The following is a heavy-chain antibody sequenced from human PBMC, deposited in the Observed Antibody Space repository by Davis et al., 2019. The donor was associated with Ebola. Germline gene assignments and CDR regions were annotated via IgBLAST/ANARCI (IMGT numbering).Heavy chain of an antibody. CDR3: ARGRRFLEWSTTEYYMDV. V-gene: IGHV4-39*01. J-gene: IGHJ6*03. D-gene: IGHD3-3*01. CDR2: IYYSGST. Sequence: SETLSLTCTVSGGSISSSSYYWGWIRQPPGKGLEWIGSIYYSGSTYYNPSLKSRVTISVDTSKNQFSLKLSSVTAADTAVYYCARGRRFLEWSTTEYYMDVWGKGTTVTVSS. CDR1: GGSISSSSYY.